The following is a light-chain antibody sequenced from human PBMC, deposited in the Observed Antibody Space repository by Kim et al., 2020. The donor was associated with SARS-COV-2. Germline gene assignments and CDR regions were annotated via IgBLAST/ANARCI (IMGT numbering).Light chain of an antibody. V-gene: IGKV1-5*01. Sequence: GDRGTITCRARQSISSSLAWYQQKPGKAPKRLIYDASTLESGVPSRFSGSGSGTAFTLTISSLQPDDSSTYYCQQYNGYSTWTFGQGTKVDIK. CDR1: QSISSS. CDR2: DAS. J-gene: IGKJ1*01. CDR3: QQYNGYSTWT.